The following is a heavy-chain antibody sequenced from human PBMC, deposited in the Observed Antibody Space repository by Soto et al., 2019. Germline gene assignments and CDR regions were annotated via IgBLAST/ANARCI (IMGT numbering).Heavy chain of an antibody. V-gene: IGHV3-30-3*01. Sequence: PGGSLRLSCAASGYTFSSYAMHWVRQAPGKGLEWVAVISYDGGNKYYADSVKGRFTISRDNSKNTLYLQMNSLRAEDTAVYYCASDYYDSSGPYYWGQGTLVTVSS. CDR2: ISYDGGNK. J-gene: IGHJ4*02. CDR1: GYTFSSYA. D-gene: IGHD3-22*01. CDR3: ASDYYDSSGPYY.